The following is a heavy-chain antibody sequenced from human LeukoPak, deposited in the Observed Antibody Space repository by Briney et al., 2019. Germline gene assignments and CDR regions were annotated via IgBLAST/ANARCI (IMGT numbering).Heavy chain of an antibody. D-gene: IGHD6-19*01. CDR3: ARLAVSAKAVDY. V-gene: IGHV4-59*01. CDR1: GGSISSYY. Sequence: SETLSLTCTVSGGSISSYYWSWIRQLPGKGLEWIGYIYYSGSTNYNPSLKSRVTISVDTSKNQFSLKLSSVTAADTAVYYCARLAVSAKAVDYWGQGTLVTVSS. J-gene: IGHJ4*02. CDR2: IYYSGST.